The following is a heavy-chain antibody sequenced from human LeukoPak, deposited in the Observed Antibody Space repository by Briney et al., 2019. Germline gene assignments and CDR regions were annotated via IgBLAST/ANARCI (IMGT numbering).Heavy chain of an antibody. J-gene: IGHJ4*02. V-gene: IGHV3-74*01. CDR2: INEDGSST. D-gene: IGHD3-10*01. CDR3: TRDKFGARDS. CDR1: GYRFTTYW. Sequence: PGGSLRLSCVASGYRFTTYWMHWVRQAPGKGLVWVSRINEDGSSTSYAESVRGRFTISRDNAKNTLYLQMNSLRAADAAVYYCTRDKFGARDSWGQGTLVTVSS.